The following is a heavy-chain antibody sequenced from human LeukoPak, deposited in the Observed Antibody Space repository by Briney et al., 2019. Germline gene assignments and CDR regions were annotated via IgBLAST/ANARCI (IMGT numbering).Heavy chain of an antibody. J-gene: IGHJ4*02. CDR2: IIPIFGTA. CDR3: ARDQVAARVIDY. V-gene: IGHV1-69*05. Sequence: SVKVSCKASGGTFSSYAISWVRQAPGQGLEWMGRIIPIFGTANYAQKFQVRVTITTDESTSTAYMELSSLRSEDTAVYYCARDQVAARVIDYWGQGTLVTVSS. D-gene: IGHD6-6*01. CDR1: GGTFSSYA.